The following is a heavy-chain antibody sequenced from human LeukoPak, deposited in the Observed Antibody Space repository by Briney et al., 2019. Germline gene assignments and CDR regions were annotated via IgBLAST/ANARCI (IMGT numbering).Heavy chain of an antibody. V-gene: IGHV3-30*18. Sequence: PGGSLRLSCAASGFTFSSYGMHWVRQAPGTGPEWVAVISSDGSHKYYADSVKGRFTISRDNSKNTLYLQMNSLRAEDTAVYYCAKVAVGGTIHYFDYWGQGTLVTVSS. CDR1: GFTFSSYG. D-gene: IGHD1-26*01. CDR2: ISSDGSHK. J-gene: IGHJ4*02. CDR3: AKVAVGGTIHYFDY.